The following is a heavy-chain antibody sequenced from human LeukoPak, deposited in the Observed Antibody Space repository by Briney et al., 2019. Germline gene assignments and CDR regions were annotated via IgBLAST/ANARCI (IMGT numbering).Heavy chain of an antibody. CDR3: ASNYYGSGSLDY. CDR1: SGSISSYY. CDR2: IYYSGSN. J-gene: IGHJ4*02. V-gene: IGHV4-59*08. Sequence: SETLSLTCTVSSGSISSYYWSWIRQPPGKGLEGFGYIYYSGSNNYNPSLKSRVTISVDTSKNQFSLKLSSVTAADTVVYYCASNYYGSGSLDYWGQGNLVTVSS. D-gene: IGHD3-10*01.